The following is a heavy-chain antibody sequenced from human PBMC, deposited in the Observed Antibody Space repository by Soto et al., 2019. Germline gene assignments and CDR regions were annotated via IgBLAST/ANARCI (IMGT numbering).Heavy chain of an antibody. Sequence: PGGSLRLSCAASGFTFSSYAVSWVRQAPGKGLEWVSAISGSGGSTYYADSVKGRFTISRDNSKNTLYLQMNSLRAEDTAVYYCAKCGMNIPDYTNFDYWGQGTLVTVSS. CDR3: AKCGMNIPDYTNFDY. D-gene: IGHD1-26*01. CDR1: GFTFSSYA. J-gene: IGHJ4*02. CDR2: ISGSGGST. V-gene: IGHV3-23*01.